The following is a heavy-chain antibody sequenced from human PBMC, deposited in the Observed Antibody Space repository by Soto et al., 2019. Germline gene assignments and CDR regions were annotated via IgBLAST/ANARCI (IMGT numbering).Heavy chain of an antibody. V-gene: IGHV4-59*01. CDR3: ARVRLGELSLYAYIDY. CDR1: GGSINYSY. J-gene: IGHJ4*02. Sequence: SETLSLTCTVSGGSINYSYWTWIRQPPGKGLEWIGYISYTGSANYNASLKSRLTISVDTSKNQFSLKLSSVSAADTALYYCARVRLGELSLYAYIDYWGQGTLVTVSS. D-gene: IGHD3-16*02. CDR2: ISYTGSA.